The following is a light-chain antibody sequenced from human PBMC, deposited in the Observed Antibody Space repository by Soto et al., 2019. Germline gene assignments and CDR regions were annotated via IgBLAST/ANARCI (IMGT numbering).Light chain of an antibody. Sequence: DIQMTQSPSSLSASVGDRVTITCRASQSISSYLNLYQQKPGKAPKLLIYAASSLQSGVPSRFSGSGSGTDFTLTISSLQPEDFATYYCQQSYSTPFTFGPGTKVDSK. J-gene: IGKJ3*01. CDR1: QSISSY. V-gene: IGKV1-39*01. CDR3: QQSYSTPFT. CDR2: AAS.